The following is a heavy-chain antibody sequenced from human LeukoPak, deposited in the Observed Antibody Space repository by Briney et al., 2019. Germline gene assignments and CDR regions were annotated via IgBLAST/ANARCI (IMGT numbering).Heavy chain of an antibody. CDR3: AKILRFLEWSFDY. CDR1: GFTFSSYA. V-gene: IGHV3-23*01. Sequence: PGGSLRLSCAASGFTFSSYAMSWVRQAPGKGLEWVSAISGSSGSTYYADSVKGRFTISRDNSKNTLYLQMNSLRAEDTAVYYCAKILRFLEWSFDYWGQGTLVTVSS. J-gene: IGHJ4*02. CDR2: ISGSSGST. D-gene: IGHD3-3*01.